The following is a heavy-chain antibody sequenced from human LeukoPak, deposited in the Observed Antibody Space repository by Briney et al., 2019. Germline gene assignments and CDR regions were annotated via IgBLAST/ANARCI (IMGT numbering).Heavy chain of an antibody. CDR1: GYTFTGYY. CDR2: INPNSGGT. J-gene: IGHJ4*02. D-gene: IGHD3-10*01. CDR3: ARDSGERGSGSYLIAY. V-gene: IGHV1-2*02. Sequence: AASVKVSCKASGYTFTGYYMHWVRQAPGQGLEWMGWINPNSGGTNYAQKFQGRVTMTRDTSISIAYMELSRLRSDDTAVYYCARDSGERGSGSYLIAYWGQGTLVTVSS.